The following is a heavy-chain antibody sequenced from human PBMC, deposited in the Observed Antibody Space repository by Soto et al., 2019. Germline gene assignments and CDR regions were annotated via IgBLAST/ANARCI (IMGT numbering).Heavy chain of an antibody. CDR2: IYTDGTT. V-gene: IGHV4-4*07. J-gene: IGHJ4*02. CDR3: AREVRGGFTGIFDQ. D-gene: IGHD2-15*01. Sequence: QVQLQWSGPGQVKPSETLSLTYTVSGDSISDYFYWSWIRQPAGKGLEWIGRIYTDGTTKYNPSLKSQVTLSLDKSKNQFSLRLSSVPAEDTDVYYFAREVRGGFTGIFDQWGRGSRVTVSS. CDR1: GDSISDYFY.